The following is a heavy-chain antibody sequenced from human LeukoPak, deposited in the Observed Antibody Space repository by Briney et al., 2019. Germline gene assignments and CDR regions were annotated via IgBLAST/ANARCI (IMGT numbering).Heavy chain of an antibody. CDR3: ARDRYSYGFALDC. J-gene: IGHJ4*02. Sequence: PGGSLRLSCAASGFTVSNNYMSWVRQAPGKGLEWVSVVYSGGSTYSADSVKGRFTISRDNSKNTLYLQMNSLRAEDLAVYYCARDRYSYGFALDCWGQGTLVTVSS. V-gene: IGHV3-66*02. CDR1: GFTVSNNY. D-gene: IGHD5-18*01. CDR2: VYSGGST.